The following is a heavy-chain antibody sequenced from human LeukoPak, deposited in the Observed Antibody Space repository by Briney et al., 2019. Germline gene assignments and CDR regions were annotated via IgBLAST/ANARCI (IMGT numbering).Heavy chain of an antibody. Sequence: PGGSLRLSCAASGFRFSDFGMHWVRQAPGKGLEWVAVIWYDRSKKFYADSVEGRFTISSDNSKNTLFLQMSSLRDEDTAVYYCAKGDSYKPLYFDKWGQGSLVTVTA. D-gene: IGHD2-21*01. CDR2: IWYDRSKK. CDR1: GFRFSDFG. CDR3: AKGDSYKPLYFDK. V-gene: IGHV3-33*06. J-gene: IGHJ4*02.